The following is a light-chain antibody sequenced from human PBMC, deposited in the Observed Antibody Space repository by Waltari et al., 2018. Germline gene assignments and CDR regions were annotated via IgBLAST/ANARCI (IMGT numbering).Light chain of an antibody. Sequence: NFMLTQPHSVSESPGKTVTLSCTRSSASVASSYVRWYQQRPGSAPTTVIYEHNQSPPGVPDRFSGSIDSSSNSASLTISGLTTEDEADYYCQSYDSSSQVFGGGTRLTVL. CDR1: SASVASSY. CDR3: QSYDSSSQV. V-gene: IGLV6-57*03. CDR2: EHN. J-gene: IGLJ3*02.